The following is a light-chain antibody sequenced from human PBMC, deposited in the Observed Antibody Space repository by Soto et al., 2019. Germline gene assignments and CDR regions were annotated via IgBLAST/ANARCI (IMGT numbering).Light chain of an antibody. J-gene: IGKJ4*01. CDR3: QQSYSTPLT. CDR1: QSISSY. CDR2: AAS. V-gene: IGKV1-39*01. Sequence: IQMTQSPSSLSASVGERVTITGRASQSISSYLNWYQQKPGKAPKLLIYAASSLQSGVPSRFSGSGSGTDFTLTISSLQPEDFATYYCQQSYSTPLTFGGGTKVDIK.